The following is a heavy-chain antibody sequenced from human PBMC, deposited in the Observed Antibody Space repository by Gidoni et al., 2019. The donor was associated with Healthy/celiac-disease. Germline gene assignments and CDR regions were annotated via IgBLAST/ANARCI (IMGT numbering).Heavy chain of an antibody. J-gene: IGHJ6*02. CDR2: IWYDGSNK. Sequence: QVQLVESGGGVVQPGRSLRLSCAASGFTFSSYGMHWVRQAPGKGLEWVAVIWYDGSNKYYADSVKGRFTISRDNSKNTLYLQMNSLRAEDTAVYYCARDTESYYYGSQSMDVWGQGTTVTVSS. CDR3: ARDTESYYYGSQSMDV. V-gene: IGHV3-33*01. CDR1: GFTFSSYG. D-gene: IGHD3-10*01.